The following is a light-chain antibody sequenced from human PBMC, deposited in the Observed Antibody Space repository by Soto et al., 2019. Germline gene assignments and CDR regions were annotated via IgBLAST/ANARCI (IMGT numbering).Light chain of an antibody. CDR2: DVT. Sequence: QSALTQPASVSGSPGQSITISCTGTRSDVGHYDYVSWYQQHPGRAPKLIIYDVTRRPSGISNRFSGSKSGNTASLVISGLQAEDEADYYCNSYTEEHTRFSVFASGPKVTVL. V-gene: IGLV2-14*01. CDR3: NSYTEEHTRFSV. CDR1: RSDVGHYDY. J-gene: IGLJ1*01.